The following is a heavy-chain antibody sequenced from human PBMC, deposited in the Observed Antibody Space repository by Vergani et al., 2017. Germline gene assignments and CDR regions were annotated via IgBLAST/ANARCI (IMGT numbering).Heavy chain of an antibody. CDR3: AKDPDY. Sequence: QEQLVESGGGVVQPGGSLRLSCAASGFTFSAYAMHWVRQAPGKGLEWVAFIRYDGSNRYYAESVKGRFTISRDNSKNTLYLQMNSLRPEDTAVYYCAKDPDYWGQGTLVTVSS. V-gene: IGHV3-30*02. J-gene: IGHJ4*02. CDR1: GFTFSAYA. CDR2: IRYDGSNR.